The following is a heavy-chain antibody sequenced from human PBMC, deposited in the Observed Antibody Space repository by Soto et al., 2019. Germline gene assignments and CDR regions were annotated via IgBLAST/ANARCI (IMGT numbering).Heavy chain of an antibody. CDR2: ISSSSSYI. V-gene: IGHV3-21*01. CDR3: ARAQPRWFGEFISFPPNYYYYGMDV. Sequence: GGSLRLSCAASGFTFSSYSMNWVRQAPGKGLEWVSSISSSSSYIYYADSVKGRFTISRDNAKNSLYLQMNSLRAEDTAGYYCARAQPRWFGEFISFPPNYYYYGMDVWGQGTTVTVSS. CDR1: GFTFSSYS. D-gene: IGHD3-10*01. J-gene: IGHJ6*02.